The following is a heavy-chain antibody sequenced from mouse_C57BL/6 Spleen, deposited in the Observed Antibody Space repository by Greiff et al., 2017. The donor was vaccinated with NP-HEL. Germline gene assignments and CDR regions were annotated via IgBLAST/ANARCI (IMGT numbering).Heavy chain of an antibody. V-gene: IGHV5-17*01. D-gene: IGHD1-1*01. CDR1: GFTFSDYG. CDR3: ARPGHYYGSSYPFAY. CDR2: ISSGSSTI. Sequence: EVHLVESGGGLVKPGGSLKLSCAASGFTFSDYGMHWVRQAPEKGLEWVAYISSGSSTIYYADTVKGRFTISRDNAKNTLFLQMTSLRSEDTAMYYCARPGHYYGSSYPFAYWGQGTLVTVSA. J-gene: IGHJ3*01.